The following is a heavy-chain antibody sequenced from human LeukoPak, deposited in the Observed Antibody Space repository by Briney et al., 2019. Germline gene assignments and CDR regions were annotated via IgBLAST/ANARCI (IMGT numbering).Heavy chain of an antibody. V-gene: IGHV3-23*01. D-gene: IGHD3-22*01. CDR1: GFTFSIYA. Sequence: GGSLRLSCAASGFTFSIYAMSWVRQAPGKGLQWVSSITSRGESTWYVDSVKGRFTITRDNSENALYLQMHSLRAEDTAVYYCARDRPNYYGSDGHYYRRDGDYWGRGTLVSVSS. CDR3: ARDRPNYYGSDGHYYRRDGDY. CDR2: ITSRGEST. J-gene: IGHJ4*02.